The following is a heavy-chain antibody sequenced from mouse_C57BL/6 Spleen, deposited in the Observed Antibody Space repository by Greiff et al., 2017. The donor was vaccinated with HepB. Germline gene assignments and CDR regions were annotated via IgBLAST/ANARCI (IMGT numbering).Heavy chain of an antibody. Sequence: VQLQQSGPGLVKPSQSLSLTCSVTGYSITSGYYWNWIRQFPGNKLEWMGYISYDGSNNYNPSLKNRISITRDTSKNQFFLKLNSVTTEDTATYYCARDDYGPSWFAYWGQGTLVTVSA. J-gene: IGHJ3*01. CDR1: GYSITSGYY. V-gene: IGHV3-6*01. CDR2: ISYDGSN. CDR3: ARDDYGPSWFAY. D-gene: IGHD1-2*01.